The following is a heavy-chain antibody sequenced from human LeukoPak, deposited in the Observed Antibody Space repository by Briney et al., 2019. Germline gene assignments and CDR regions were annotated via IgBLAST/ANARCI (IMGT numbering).Heavy chain of an antibody. CDR3: ARSWAGMYYPFYYFDY. CDR2: INHRGTT. V-gene: IGHV4-34*01. J-gene: IGHJ4*02. CDR1: GGSISSYY. D-gene: IGHD1-26*01. Sequence: SETLSLTSTVSGGSISSYYWSWIRQPPGKGLEWIAEINHRGTTHYNPSLKSRVNISADTSKNQFSLHLDSVTAADTAVYYCARSWAGMYYPFYYFDYWGQGTLVSVSS.